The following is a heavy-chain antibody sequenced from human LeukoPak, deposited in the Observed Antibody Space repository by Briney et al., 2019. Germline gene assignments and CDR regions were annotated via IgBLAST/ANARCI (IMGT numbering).Heavy chain of an antibody. V-gene: IGHV3-43*02. CDR1: GFTFDDYA. D-gene: IGHD1-7*01. CDR2: ISGNGGNT. CDR3: AKDISNWNSRHFDY. Sequence: GGSLRLSCAASGFTFDDYAMHWVRQVPGKGLEWVSLISGNGGNTYYADSVKGRFSISRDNSKNSLYLQMNSLRTEDTALYYCAKDISNWNSRHFDYWGQGTLVTVSS. J-gene: IGHJ4*02.